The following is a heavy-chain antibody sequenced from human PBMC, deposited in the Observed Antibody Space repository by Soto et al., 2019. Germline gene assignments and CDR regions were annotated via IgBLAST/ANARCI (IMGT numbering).Heavy chain of an antibody. V-gene: IGHV4-61*01. CDR3: ARDFAHFDS. D-gene: IGHD3-3*01. J-gene: IGHJ4*02. CDR1: GGSFKSGSYS. Sequence: QVQLQESGPGLVKPSETLSLTCTVSGGSFKSGSYSWSWIRQPPGKGLEWIGYVYHTGRTSYNPSLKGRVSISMDTSKNQFSLNLDSVTAADTAVYFCARDFAHFDSWGQGTLVTVSS. CDR2: VYHTGRT.